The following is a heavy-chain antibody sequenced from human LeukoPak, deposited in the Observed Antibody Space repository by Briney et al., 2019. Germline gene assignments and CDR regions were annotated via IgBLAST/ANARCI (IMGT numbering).Heavy chain of an antibody. Sequence: SETLSLTCTVSGYSISSGYYWGWIRQPPGKGLEWIGYIYHSGSTYYNPSLKSRVTISVDTSKNQFSLKLSSVTAADTAVYYCARDVGGSSWPHKGRDWFDPWGQGTLVTVSS. CDR2: IYHSGST. CDR3: ARDVGGSSWPHKGRDWFDP. J-gene: IGHJ5*02. D-gene: IGHD6-13*01. CDR1: GYSISSGYY. V-gene: IGHV4-38-2*02.